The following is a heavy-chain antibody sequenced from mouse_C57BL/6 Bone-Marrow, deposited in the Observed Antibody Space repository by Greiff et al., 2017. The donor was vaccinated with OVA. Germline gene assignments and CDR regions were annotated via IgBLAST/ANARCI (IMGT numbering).Heavy chain of an antibody. CDR1: GYTFTDYY. J-gene: IGHJ3*01. D-gene: IGHD1-1*01. Sequence: VQLQQSGPELVKPGASVKISCKASGYTFTDYYINWVKQRPGQGLEWIGWIFPGSGSTYYNEKFKGKATLTVDKSSSTAYMLLSSLTSEDSAVYFCARIYYYGSSFAWFAYWGQGTLVTVSA. V-gene: IGHV1-75*01. CDR2: IFPGSGST. CDR3: ARIYYYGSSFAWFAY.